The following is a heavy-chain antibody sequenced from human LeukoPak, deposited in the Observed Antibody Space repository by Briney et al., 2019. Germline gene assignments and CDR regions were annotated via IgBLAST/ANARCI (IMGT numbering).Heavy chain of an antibody. Sequence: GGSLRLSCAASGFTFSNYAMSWARQAPGKGLEWVSAFSPSGGGTYYADSVKGRFTISRDNSKNTLYLQMNSLRAEDTAVYYCARGDYGGYSFFDYWGQGTLVTVSS. D-gene: IGHD4-23*01. J-gene: IGHJ4*02. CDR1: GFTFSNYA. CDR2: FSPSGGGT. CDR3: ARGDYGGYSFFDY. V-gene: IGHV3-23*01.